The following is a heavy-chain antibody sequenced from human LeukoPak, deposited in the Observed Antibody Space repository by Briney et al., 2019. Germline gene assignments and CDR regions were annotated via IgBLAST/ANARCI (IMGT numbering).Heavy chain of an antibody. Sequence: GGSLRLSCAASGFSISSCAMCWVRQAQRKGLEWVSAISGSGGSTYYADSVKGRFTTSRDNSKNTLYLQMNSLRAEDTAVYYCANYYGSGRYGMDVWGQGTTVTVSS. CDR2: ISGSGGST. D-gene: IGHD3-10*01. J-gene: IGHJ6*02. CDR3: ANYYGSGRYGMDV. V-gene: IGHV3-23*01. CDR1: GFSISSCA.